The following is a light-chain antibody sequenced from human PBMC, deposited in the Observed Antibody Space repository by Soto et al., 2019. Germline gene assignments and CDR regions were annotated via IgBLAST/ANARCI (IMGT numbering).Light chain of an antibody. V-gene: IGLV2-14*01. J-gene: IGLJ2*01. CDR3: SSYTRTSTVI. CDR1: SSDVGGYNY. Sequence: QSVLTQPASVSGAPGQSISISCTGSSSDVGGYNYVAWYQKHPGKAPKFLIYEVSNRPSGISDRFSGSKSGNTASLTISGLQAEDEADYYCSSYTRTSTVIFGGGTQLTVL. CDR2: EVS.